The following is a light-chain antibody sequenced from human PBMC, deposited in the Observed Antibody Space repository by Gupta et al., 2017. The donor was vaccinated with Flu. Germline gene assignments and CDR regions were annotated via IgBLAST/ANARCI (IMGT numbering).Light chain of an antibody. Sequence: QSLLPQPPSASGTPGQSVPISCSGSSSNIGGNTVNWYQQFPETAPTLLIYSNNHRPSGVPDRFSGSKSGTSASLAISGLQSEDEADCYCAAWDDSLKAYVFGSGTKVTVL. V-gene: IGLV1-44*01. CDR2: SNN. CDR1: SSNIGGNT. J-gene: IGLJ1*01. CDR3: AAWDDSLKAYV.